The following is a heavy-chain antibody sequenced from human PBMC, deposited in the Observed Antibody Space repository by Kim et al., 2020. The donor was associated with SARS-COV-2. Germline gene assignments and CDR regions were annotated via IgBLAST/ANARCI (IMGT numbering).Heavy chain of an antibody. V-gene: IGHV4-59*01. CDR3: ARVDRGSGWPPHDAFDI. CDR2: IYYSGST. Sequence: SETLSLTCTVSGGSISSYYWSWIRQPPGKGLEWIGYIYYSGSTNYNPSLKSRVTISVDTSKNQFSLKLSSVTAADTAVYYCARVDRGSGWPPHDAFDIWGQGTMVTVSS. J-gene: IGHJ3*02. D-gene: IGHD6-19*01. CDR1: GGSISSYY.